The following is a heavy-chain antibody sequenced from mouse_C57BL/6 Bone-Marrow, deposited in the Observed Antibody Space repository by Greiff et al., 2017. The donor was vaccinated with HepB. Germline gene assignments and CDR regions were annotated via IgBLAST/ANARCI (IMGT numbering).Heavy chain of an antibody. Sequence: EVQLQESGPGLVKPSQSLSLTCSVTGYSITSGYYWNWIRQFPGNKLEWMGYISYDGSNNYNPSLKNRISITRDTSKNQFFLKLNSVTTEDTATYYCARFYHGYDLGAMDYWGQGTSVTVSS. CDR2: ISYDGSN. D-gene: IGHD2-3*01. CDR1: GYSITSGYY. J-gene: IGHJ4*01. V-gene: IGHV3-6*01. CDR3: ARFYHGYDLGAMDY.